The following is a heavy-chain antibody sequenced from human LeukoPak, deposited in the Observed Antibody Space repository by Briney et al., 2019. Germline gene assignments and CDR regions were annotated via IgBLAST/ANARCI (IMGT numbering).Heavy chain of an antibody. CDR1: GGSISSGDYY. D-gene: IGHD3-22*01. CDR2: IYYSGST. V-gene: IGHV4-30-4*01. CDR3: ARDSTRTSSGHDY. Sequence: PSETLSLTCTVSGGSISSGDYYWSWIRQPPGKGLEWIGYIYYSGSTYYNPSLKSRVTISVDPSKNQFSLKLSSVTAADTAVYYCARDSTRTSSGHDYWGQGTLVTVSS. J-gene: IGHJ4*02.